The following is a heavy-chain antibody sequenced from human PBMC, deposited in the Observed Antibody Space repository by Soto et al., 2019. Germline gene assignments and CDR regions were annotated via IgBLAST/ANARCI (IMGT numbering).Heavy chain of an antibody. CDR3: ARGDATKIVVTTYYAMDV. Sequence: QVQLVQSGAEVKKPGSSVKVSCKASGGSLSNYGISWVRQVPGQGLEWMGAIIPVFGTPNYAQKFQDRVPMAAHXSTTTVYMEVRSLTSEDTAVYYCARGDATKIVVTTYYAMDVWGQGTTVTVSS. CDR2: IIPVFGTP. CDR1: GGSLSNYG. D-gene: IGHD3-22*01. V-gene: IGHV1-69*12. J-gene: IGHJ6*02.